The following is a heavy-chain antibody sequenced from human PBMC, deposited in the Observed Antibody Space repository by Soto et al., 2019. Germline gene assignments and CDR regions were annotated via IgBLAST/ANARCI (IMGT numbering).Heavy chain of an antibody. CDR3: TRDLLSRDTFDY. CDR2: IWYDGSNK. V-gene: IGHV3-33*01. CDR1: GFTFSSYG. J-gene: IGHJ4*02. Sequence: QVQLVESGGGVVQPGRSLRLSCAASGFTFSSYGMHWVRQAPGKGLEWVAVIWYDGSNKYYADSAKGRFTISRDNSKNTLYLQMNSLRAEDTAVYYCTRDLLSRDTFDYWGQGTLVTVSS.